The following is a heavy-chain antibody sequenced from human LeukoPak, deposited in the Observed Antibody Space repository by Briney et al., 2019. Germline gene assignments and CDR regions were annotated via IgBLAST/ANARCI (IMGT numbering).Heavy chain of an antibody. CDR3: ARVYSGSYWVVDY. D-gene: IGHD1-26*01. J-gene: IGHJ4*02. V-gene: IGHV3-11*04. CDR2: ISSSGSTI. CDR1: GFTFSDYY. Sequence: GGSLRLSCAASGFTFSDYYMSWIRQAPGKGLEWVPYISSSGSTIYYADSVKGRFTISRDNAKNSLYLQMNSLRAGDTAVYYCARVYSGSYWVVDYWGQGTLVTVSS.